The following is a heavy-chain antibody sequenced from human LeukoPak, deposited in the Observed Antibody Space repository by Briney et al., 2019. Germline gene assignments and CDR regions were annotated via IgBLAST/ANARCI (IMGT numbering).Heavy chain of an antibody. CDR2: ISSSGSTI. CDR3: ARGAYYYDSSPNWDAFDI. CDR1: GFTFSDYY. Sequence: GGSLRLSCAASGFTFSDYYMSWIRQAPGKGLEWVSYISSSGSTIYYADSVKGRFTISRDNAKNSLYLQMNSLRAEDTAVYYCARGAYYYDSSPNWDAFDIWGQGTMVTVSS. V-gene: IGHV3-11*01. D-gene: IGHD3-22*01. J-gene: IGHJ3*02.